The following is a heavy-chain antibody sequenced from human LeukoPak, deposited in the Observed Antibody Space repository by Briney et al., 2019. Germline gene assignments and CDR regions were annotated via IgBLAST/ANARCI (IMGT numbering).Heavy chain of an antibody. CDR1: GGSISSYY. CDR3: ARVSYGDAFDI. D-gene: IGHD1-26*01. J-gene: IGHJ3*02. CDR2: IYYSGST. V-gene: IGHV4-59*12. Sequence: SETLSLTCTVSGGSISSYYWSWIRQPPGKGLEWIGYIYYSGSTNYNPSLKSRVTISVDTSKNHFSLKLSSVTAADTAVYYCARVSYGDAFDIWGQGTMVTVSS.